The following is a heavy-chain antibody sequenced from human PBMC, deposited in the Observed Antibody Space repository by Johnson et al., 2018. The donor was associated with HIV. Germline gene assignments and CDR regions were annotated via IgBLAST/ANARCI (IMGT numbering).Heavy chain of an antibody. Sequence: VQLVESGGGVVQTGRSLRLSCAASGFTFSNYGMHWVRQAPGKGLEWVAVIWYDGSNKYYADSVKGRFTISGDNSKNTLSLQMNSLRAEETALYFCARGWYYYDTSGYYYAYMGDAFDIWGQGTMVTVSS. J-gene: IGHJ3*02. CDR1: GFTFSNYG. V-gene: IGHV3-33*01. CDR2: IWYDGSNK. D-gene: IGHD3-22*01. CDR3: ARGWYYYDTSGYYYAYMGDAFDI.